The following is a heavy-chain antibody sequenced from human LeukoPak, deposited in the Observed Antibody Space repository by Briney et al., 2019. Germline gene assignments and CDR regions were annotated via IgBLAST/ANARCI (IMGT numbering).Heavy chain of an antibody. CDR2: ISSSSSTI. CDR1: GFTFSSYS. CDR3: ARDPTRLQSIVGATPSYYYGMDV. J-gene: IGHJ6*02. V-gene: IGHV3-48*01. D-gene: IGHD1-26*01. Sequence: GGSLRLSCAASGFTFSSYSMNWVRQAPGKGLEWVSYISSSSSTIYYADSAKGRFTISRDNAKNSLYLQMNSLRAEDTAVYYCARDPTRLQSIVGATPSYYYGMDVWGQGTTVTVSS.